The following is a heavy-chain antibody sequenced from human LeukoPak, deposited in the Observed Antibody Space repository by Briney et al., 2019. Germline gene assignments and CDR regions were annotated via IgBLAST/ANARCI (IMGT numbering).Heavy chain of an antibody. CDR2: IYHSGST. D-gene: IGHD1-14*01. V-gene: IGHV4-38-2*02. CDR3: AREYEPVLDY. Sequence: PSETLSLTCTVSGYSISSGYYWGWIRQPPGKGLEWIGSIYHSGSTYYNPSLKSRVTISVDTSKNQFSLKLSSVTAADTAVYYCAREYEPVLDYWGQGTLVTVSS. J-gene: IGHJ4*02. CDR1: GYSISSGYY.